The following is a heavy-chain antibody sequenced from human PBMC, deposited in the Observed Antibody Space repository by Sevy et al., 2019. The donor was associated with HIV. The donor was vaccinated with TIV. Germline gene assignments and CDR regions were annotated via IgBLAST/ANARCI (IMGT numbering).Heavy chain of an antibody. D-gene: IGHD6-19*01. CDR1: GYTFSRSV. CDR2: ISTYNGKT. J-gene: IGHJ4*02. CDR3: ARGRGIAVAGGGYYSDY. V-gene: IGHV1-18*04. Sequence: ASVKVSCKASGYTFSRSVITWVRQAPRQGLEWMGWISTYNGKTNYAQKFQDRVTMTTDTSTNTAYMELRSLRSDDTAIYFCARGRGIAVAGGGYYSDYWGQGSLVTVSS.